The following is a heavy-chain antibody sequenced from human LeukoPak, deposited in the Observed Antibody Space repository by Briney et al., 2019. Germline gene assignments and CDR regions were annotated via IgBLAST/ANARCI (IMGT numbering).Heavy chain of an antibody. J-gene: IGHJ4*02. CDR2: ISHDGSKK. CDR3: AKDWKFYYVSGSFFPDN. CDR1: GFTVSSNY. V-gene: IGHV3-53*05. Sequence: PGGSLRLSCAASGFTVSSNYMSWVRQAPGKGLEWVSVISHDGSKKYYADFVKGRFTISRDNSKNTLYLHMNSLIPEDTAVYFCAKDWKFYYVSGSFFPDNWGQGTLVTVSS. D-gene: IGHD3-10*01.